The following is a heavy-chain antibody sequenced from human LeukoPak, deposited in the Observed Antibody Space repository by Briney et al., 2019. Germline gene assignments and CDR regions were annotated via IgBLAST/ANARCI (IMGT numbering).Heavy chain of an antibody. Sequence: ASVKVSCKASGYTFTGYYMHWVRQAPGQGLEWMGWINPNSGGTNYAQKFQGRVTMTRDTSISTAYMELSRLRSDDTAVYYCARGLGFGESYYYYYYMDVWGKGTTVTISS. J-gene: IGHJ6*03. V-gene: IGHV1-2*02. CDR2: INPNSGGT. D-gene: IGHD3-10*01. CDR3: ARGLGFGESYYYYYYMDV. CDR1: GYTFTGYY.